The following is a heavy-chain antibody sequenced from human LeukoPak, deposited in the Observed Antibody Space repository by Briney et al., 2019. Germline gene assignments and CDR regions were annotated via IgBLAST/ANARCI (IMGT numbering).Heavy chain of an antibody. CDR3: ARYDYVWGSYRRTVGQHDAFDI. CDR2: IYSSGTT. CDR1: GGSISSYY. D-gene: IGHD3-16*01. J-gene: IGHJ3*02. V-gene: IGHV4-59*01. Sequence: SETLSLTCTVSGGSISSYYWSWIRQPPGKGLEWIGYIYSSGTTNYNPSLKSRVTISVDTSKNQFSLKLSSVTAADTAVYYCARYDYVWGSYRRTVGQHDAFDIWGQGTMVTVSS.